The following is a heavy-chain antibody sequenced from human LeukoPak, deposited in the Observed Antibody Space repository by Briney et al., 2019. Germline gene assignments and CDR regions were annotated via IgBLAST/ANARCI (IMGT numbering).Heavy chain of an antibody. CDR3: AKDHGVAVTGMYY. D-gene: IGHD6-19*01. CDR1: GFTFTSFT. Sequence: GGPLRLSCAASGFTFTSFTMSWVRQTPGKGLEWVSSISGTGGNTYYADSVKGRFTISRDNSRNTLYLQMNSLRAEDTAVYYCAKDHGVAVTGMYYWGQGTLVTVSS. V-gene: IGHV3-23*01. J-gene: IGHJ4*02. CDR2: ISGTGGNT.